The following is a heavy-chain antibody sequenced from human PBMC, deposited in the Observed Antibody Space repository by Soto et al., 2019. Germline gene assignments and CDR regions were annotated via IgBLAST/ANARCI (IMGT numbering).Heavy chain of an antibody. Sequence: PSETLSLTCAVSGGSISSSNWWSWVRQPPGKGLEWIGEIYHSGSTNYNPSLKSRVTMSVDKSKNQFSLKLSSVTAADTAVYYCARDFRPGYCSSTSCSYFDYWGQGTLVTVSS. CDR3: ARDFRPGYCSSTSCSYFDY. V-gene: IGHV4-4*02. J-gene: IGHJ4*02. CDR1: GGSISSSNW. D-gene: IGHD2-2*01. CDR2: IYHSGST.